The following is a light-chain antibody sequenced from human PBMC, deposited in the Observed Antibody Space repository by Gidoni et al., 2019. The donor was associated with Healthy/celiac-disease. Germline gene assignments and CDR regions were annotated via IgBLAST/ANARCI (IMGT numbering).Light chain of an antibody. J-gene: IGKJ3*01. CDR2: DAS. V-gene: IGKV1-33*01. Sequence: DIQMTQSPSSLSASVGDRVTITCQASQDISNYLNWYQQKPGKAHKLLIYDASNLETGVPSRLSGSGSGTDFTFTISSLQPATYYCQQYDNLGATFGPGTKVDIK. CDR3: QQYDNLGAT. CDR1: QDISNY.